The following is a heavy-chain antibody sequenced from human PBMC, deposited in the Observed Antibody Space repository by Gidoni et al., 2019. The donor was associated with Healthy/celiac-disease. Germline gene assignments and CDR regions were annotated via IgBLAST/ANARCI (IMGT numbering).Heavy chain of an antibody. CDR3: TTDRVACSGGSCAQIDY. CDR2: IKSKTDGGTT. CDR1: GFTFSNAR. J-gene: IGHJ4*02. D-gene: IGHD2-15*01. Sequence: EVQLVASGGGLVKPGGSIRLSCAASGFTFSNARMSWVRQAPGKGLEWVGRIKSKTDGGTTDYAAPVKGRFTISRDESKNTLYLQMNSLKTEDTAVYYCTTDRVACSGGSCAQIDYWGQGTLVTVSS. V-gene: IGHV3-15*01.